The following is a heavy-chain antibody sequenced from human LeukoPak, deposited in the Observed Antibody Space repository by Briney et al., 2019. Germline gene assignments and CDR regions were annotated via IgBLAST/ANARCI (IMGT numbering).Heavy chain of an antibody. J-gene: IGHJ5*02. CDR2: ISSSGSTI. D-gene: IGHD3-10*01. Sequence: PGGSLRLSCAASGFTFSSYEMSWVRQAPGKGLEWVSYISSSGSTIYYADSVKGRFTISRDNAKNSLYLQMNSLRAEDTAVYYCARDQYYYGSGSYYPNWFDPWGQGTLVTVSS. CDR3: ARDQYYYGSGSYYPNWFDP. CDR1: GFTFSSYE. V-gene: IGHV3-48*03.